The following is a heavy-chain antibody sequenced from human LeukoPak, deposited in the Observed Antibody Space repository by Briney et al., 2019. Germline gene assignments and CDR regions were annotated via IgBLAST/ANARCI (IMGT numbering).Heavy chain of an antibody. D-gene: IGHD6-19*01. CDR1: GFTFSSYW. V-gene: IGHV3-7*01. Sequence: GGSLRLSCAASGFTFSSYWMSWVRLAPGKGLEWVANIKGDGSEKWYVDSVKGRFTISRDNAQNSVHLQMNSLRAEDTAVYYCAKDQVAVAGTSYFNWFDPWGQGTLVTVSS. CDR3: AKDQVAVAGTSYFNWFDP. CDR2: IKGDGSEK. J-gene: IGHJ5*02.